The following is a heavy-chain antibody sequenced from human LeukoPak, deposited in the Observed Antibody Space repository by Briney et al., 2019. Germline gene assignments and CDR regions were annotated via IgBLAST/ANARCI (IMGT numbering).Heavy chain of an antibody. CDR1: GFTFSNYD. J-gene: IGHJ4*02. CDR2: IGTAGDT. V-gene: IGHV3-13*04. CDR3: ARGAGTGSDY. Sequence: GGSLRLSCAASGFTFSNYDIHWVRQATGKGLQWVSAIGTAGDTYYPGSVKGRFTISRENAKNSLYLQMNSLRAGDTAVYYCARGAGTGSDYWGQGTLVTVSS. D-gene: IGHD6-13*01.